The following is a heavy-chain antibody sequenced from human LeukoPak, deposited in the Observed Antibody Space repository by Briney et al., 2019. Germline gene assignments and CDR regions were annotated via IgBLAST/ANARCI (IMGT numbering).Heavy chain of an antibody. Sequence: GGSLRLSCAAYGFTFSSYGMHWVRQAPGKGLEWVAFIRYHGSNKYYADSVKGRFTISRDNSKNTLDLQMNSLRAEDTAVYYCAKDSDEYGSGSYYLFDYWGQGTLVTVSS. CDR1: GFTFSSYG. CDR2: IRYHGSNK. J-gene: IGHJ4*02. CDR3: AKDSDEYGSGSYYLFDY. D-gene: IGHD3-10*01. V-gene: IGHV3-30*02.